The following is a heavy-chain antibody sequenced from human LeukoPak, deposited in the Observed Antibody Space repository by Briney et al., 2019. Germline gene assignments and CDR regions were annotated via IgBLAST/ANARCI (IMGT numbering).Heavy chain of an antibody. CDR1: GFRFSNYA. D-gene: IGHD5-12*01. V-gene: IGHV3-23*01. Sequence: GGSLRLSCAASGFRFSNYAMNWVRQAPGKGLEWVSVNIGSSGSTFYADSVKGRFTISRDNSKNTLYLQMNSLRDEDTAVYCCAKGGYDYVEIGYFDFWGQGTLVTVSS. J-gene: IGHJ4*02. CDR3: AKGGYDYVEIGYFDF. CDR2: NIGSSGST.